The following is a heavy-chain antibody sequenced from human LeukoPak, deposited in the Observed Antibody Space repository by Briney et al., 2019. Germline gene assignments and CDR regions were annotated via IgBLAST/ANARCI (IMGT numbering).Heavy chain of an antibody. J-gene: IGHJ3*02. CDR1: GFTFSSSA. CDR3: AKDRALGDAFDI. Sequence: GGSLRLSCVASGFTFSSSAMNWVRQAPGEGLQWVSAIGGSGGDTYYADSVKGRFTISRENSKTTVYLQMDNLRAEDMAVYYCAKDRALGDAFDIWGQGTMVTVSS. CDR2: IGGSGGDT. D-gene: IGHD7-27*01. V-gene: IGHV3-23*01.